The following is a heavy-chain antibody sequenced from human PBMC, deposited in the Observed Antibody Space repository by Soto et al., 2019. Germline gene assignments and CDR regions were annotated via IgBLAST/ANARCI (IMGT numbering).Heavy chain of an antibody. CDR1: GGSVSSGGYF. CDR2: ISYSGST. Sequence: QVQLQESGPGLVKPSETLSLTCTVSGGSVSSGGYFWSWIRQPPGKGLEWIGYISYSGSTKYNPSLASRVSISVDTSNKKFALKLGSVTAADTAVYYCARAPYSSGWPDSWGQGTLVTVSS. V-gene: IGHV4-61*08. D-gene: IGHD6-19*01. CDR3: ARAPYSSGWPDS. J-gene: IGHJ4*02.